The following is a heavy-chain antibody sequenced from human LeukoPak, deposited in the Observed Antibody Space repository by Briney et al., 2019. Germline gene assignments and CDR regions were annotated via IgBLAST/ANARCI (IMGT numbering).Heavy chain of an antibody. D-gene: IGHD3-10*01. V-gene: IGHV4-4*07. CDR2: IYTSGST. CDR1: GGSISSYY. J-gene: IGHJ3*02. Sequence: PSETLSLTCTVSGGSISSYYWSWIRHPAGKGLEGIGRIYTSGSTNYNPSLKSRVTMSVDTSKNQFSLKLSSVTAADTAMYYCARDRGLWLGEARDAFDIWGQGTMVTVFS. CDR3: ARDRGLWLGEARDAFDI.